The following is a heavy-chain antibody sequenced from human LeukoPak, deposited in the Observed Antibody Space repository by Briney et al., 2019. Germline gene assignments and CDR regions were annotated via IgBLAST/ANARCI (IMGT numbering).Heavy chain of an antibody. CDR3: ARDLGYDSSGYYPSYFDY. J-gene: IGHJ4*02. D-gene: IGHD3-22*01. V-gene: IGHV3-53*01. CDR2: IYSGGST. Sequence: PGGSLRLSCAASGFTFSSYWMSWVRQAPGKGLEWVSVIYSGGSTYYADSVKGRFTISRDNSKNTLYLQMNSLRAEDTAVYYCARDLGYDSSGYYPSYFDYWGQGTLVTVSS. CDR1: GFTFSSYW.